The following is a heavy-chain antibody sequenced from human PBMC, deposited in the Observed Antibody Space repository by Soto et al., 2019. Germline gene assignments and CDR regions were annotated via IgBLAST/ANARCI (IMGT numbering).Heavy chain of an antibody. CDR1: GGSFSGYY. J-gene: IGHJ4*02. CDR3: ARGRFDY. Sequence: PSETLSLTCAVYGGSFSGYYWSWIRQPPGKGLEWIGEINHSGSTNYNPSLKSRVTISVDTSKNQFSLKLSSATAADTAVYYCARGRFDYWGQGTLVTVSS. CDR2: INHSGST. V-gene: IGHV4-34*01.